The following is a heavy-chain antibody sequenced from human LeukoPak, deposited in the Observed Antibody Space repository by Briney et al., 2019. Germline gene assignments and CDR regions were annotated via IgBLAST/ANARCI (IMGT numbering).Heavy chain of an antibody. Sequence: SETLSLTCTVSGGSISSGGYYWSWIRQHPGKDLEWIGYIYYSGSTYYNPSLKSRVTISVDTSKNQFSLKLSSVTAADTAVYYCARDFAGDGMDVWGQGTTVTVSS. D-gene: IGHD3-3*01. CDR2: IYYSGST. V-gene: IGHV4-31*03. J-gene: IGHJ6*02. CDR1: GGSISSGGYY. CDR3: ARDFAGDGMDV.